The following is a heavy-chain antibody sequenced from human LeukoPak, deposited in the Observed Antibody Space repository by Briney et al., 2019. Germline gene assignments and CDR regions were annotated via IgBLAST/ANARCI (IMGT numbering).Heavy chain of an antibody. Sequence: ASVKVSCKASGGTFSSYAISWVRQAPGQGLEWMGRINPNSGGTNYAQKFQGRVTMTRDTSISTAYMELSRLRSDDTAVYYCARGPYSSSWFGNFDYWGQGTLVTVSS. CDR3: ARGPYSSSWFGNFDY. D-gene: IGHD6-13*01. J-gene: IGHJ4*02. V-gene: IGHV1-2*06. CDR2: INPNSGGT. CDR1: GGTFSSYA.